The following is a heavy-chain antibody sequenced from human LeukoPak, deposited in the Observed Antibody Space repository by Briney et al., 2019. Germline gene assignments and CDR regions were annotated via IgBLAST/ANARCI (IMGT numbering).Heavy chain of an antibody. D-gene: IGHD1-14*01. CDR3: ARATTASARDH. Sequence: GGSLRLPCAASGFNFRAYWMSWARQAPGKGLEWVASLNQDADREYYVDSVKGRFTISRDNAKNSLYLQMDSLRVEDTAVYYCARATTASARDHWGQGTLVTVSS. CDR1: GFNFRAYW. CDR2: LNQDADRE. J-gene: IGHJ4*02. V-gene: IGHV3-7*01.